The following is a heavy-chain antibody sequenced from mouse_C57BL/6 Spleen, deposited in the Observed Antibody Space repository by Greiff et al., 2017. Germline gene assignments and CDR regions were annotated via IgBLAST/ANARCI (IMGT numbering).Heavy chain of an antibody. D-gene: IGHD2-1*01. CDR1: GFTFSSYA. J-gene: IGHJ2*01. CDR3: ARDDGNYAYYFDY. Sequence: EVKLMESGGGLVKPGGSLKLSCAASGFTFSSYAMSWVRQTPDKRLEWVATISDGGSYTYYPDNVKGRFTISRDNAKNNLYLQMSHLKSEDTAMYYCARDDGNYAYYFDYWGQGTTLTVSS. CDR2: ISDGGSYT. V-gene: IGHV5-4*01.